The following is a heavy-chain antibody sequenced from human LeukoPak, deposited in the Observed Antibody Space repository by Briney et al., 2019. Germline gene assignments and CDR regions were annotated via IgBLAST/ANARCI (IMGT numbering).Heavy chain of an antibody. CDR3: AAQPCINGICYLDY. CDR2: ISYHARDQ. D-gene: IGHD2-8*01. V-gene: IGHV3-30*04. CDR1: GFTFSDHA. Sequence: GGSLRLSCTASGFTFSDHAMHWVRQAPGKGLEWVTVISYHARDQFYADSVKGRFTVSRDNSRNILYLQMDSLRAEDSAVYYCAAQPCINGICYLDYWGQGALVTVSS. J-gene: IGHJ4*02.